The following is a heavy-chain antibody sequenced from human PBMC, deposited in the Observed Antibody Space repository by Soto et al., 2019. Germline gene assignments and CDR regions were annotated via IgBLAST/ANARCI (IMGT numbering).Heavy chain of an antibody. J-gene: IGHJ5*02. CDR3: ARVLDGGWFDP. CDR2: IYYSGST. CDR1: GGSISIGGYY. D-gene: IGHD3-3*01. Sequence: SETLSLTCTVSGGSISIGGYYWSWIRQHPGKGLEWIGYIYYSGSTYYNPSLKSRVTISVDTSKNQFSLKLSSVTAADTAVYYCARVLDGGWFDPWGQGTLVTSPQ. V-gene: IGHV4-31*03.